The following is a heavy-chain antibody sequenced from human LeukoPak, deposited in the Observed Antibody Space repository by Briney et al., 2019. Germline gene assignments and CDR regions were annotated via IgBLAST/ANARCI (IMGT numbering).Heavy chain of an antibody. CDR1: GFTFSIYS. V-gene: IGHV3-48*01. J-gene: IGHJ4*02. D-gene: IGHD2-2*01. CDR3: ARERGYCTDTSCYGFDY. Sequence: PGGSLRLSCAASGFTFSIYSMNWVRQAPGKGLEWVSKISSNSSSINYANSVKGRFTISRDNAKNSLYLQMNNLRAEDTAVYYCARERGYCTDTSCYGFDYWGQGILVTVSS. CDR2: ISSNSSSI.